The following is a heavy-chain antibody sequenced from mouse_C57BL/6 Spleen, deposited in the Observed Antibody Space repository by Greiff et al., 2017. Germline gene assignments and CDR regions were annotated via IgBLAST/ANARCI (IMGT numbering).Heavy chain of an antibody. J-gene: IGHJ4*01. CDR3: ARDLDYAYAMDY. CDR1: GYSITSGYY. V-gene: IGHV3-6*01. D-gene: IGHD2-4*01. Sequence: EVQLQESGPGLVKPSQSLSLTCSVTGYSITSGYYWNWIRQFPGNKLEWMGYISYDGSNNYNPSLKNRISITRDTSKNQFFLKLNSVTTEDTATYYCARDLDYAYAMDYWGQGTSVTVSS. CDR2: ISYDGSN.